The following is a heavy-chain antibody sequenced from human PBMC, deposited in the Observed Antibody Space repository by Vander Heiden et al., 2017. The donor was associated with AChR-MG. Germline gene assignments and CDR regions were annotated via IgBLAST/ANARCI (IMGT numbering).Heavy chain of an antibody. D-gene: IGHD6-6*01. Sequence: QVQLVDSGGGLVKPGGSLRLSCAAPASPFSDYYMSWIRQAPGNGLEWVSYISSSGSTIYYADSVKGRFTISRDNAKNSLYLQMNSLRAEDTAVYYCARDPSDYYYMDVWGKGTTVTVSS. CDR3: ARDPSDYYYMDV. J-gene: IGHJ6*03. V-gene: IGHV3-11*01. CDR1: ASPFSDYY. CDR2: ISSSGSTI.